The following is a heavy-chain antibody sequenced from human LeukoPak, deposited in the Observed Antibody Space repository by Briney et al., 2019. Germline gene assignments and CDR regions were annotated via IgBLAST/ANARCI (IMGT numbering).Heavy chain of an antibody. D-gene: IGHD6-19*01. Sequence: GGSLRLSCAASGFTFSSYAMSWVRQAPGKGLEWVSTISGSGGSTYYADSVKGRFTISRDNSKNTLYLQMNSLRAEDTAVYYCAKDLDPGIAVAGLYFDYWGQGTLVPVSS. J-gene: IGHJ4*02. CDR1: GFTFSSYA. CDR2: ISGSGGST. CDR3: AKDLDPGIAVAGLYFDY. V-gene: IGHV3-23*01.